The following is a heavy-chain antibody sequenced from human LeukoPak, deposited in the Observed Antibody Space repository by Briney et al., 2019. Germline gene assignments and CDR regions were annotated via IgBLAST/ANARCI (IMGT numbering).Heavy chain of an antibody. CDR2: IYHSGST. CDR3: ARTNYYGSGSYYPDL. V-gene: IGHV4-59*08. D-gene: IGHD3-10*01. J-gene: IGHJ5*02. CDR1: GGSISSYY. Sequence: PSETLSLTCTVSGGSISSYYWSWIRQPAGKGLEWIGFIYHSGSTDYNPSLKSRGTISVDTSKNQFSLKLSSVTAADTAVYYCARTNYYGSGSYYPDLWGQGTLVTVSS.